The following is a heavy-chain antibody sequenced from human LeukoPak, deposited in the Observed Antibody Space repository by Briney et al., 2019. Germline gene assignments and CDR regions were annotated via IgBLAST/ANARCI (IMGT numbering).Heavy chain of an antibody. Sequence: GGALRLSCAASGFSFSDYNRNWVRQAPGRGREGVSYISSTRPTIYYAASVQGRFTISSADAKSSLYLQMNSLRVEATAVYYCAKAVTYGGSAFDLWGQGTTVIVSS. V-gene: IGHV3-48*01. CDR3: AKAVTYGGSAFDL. J-gene: IGHJ3*01. D-gene: IGHD4-17*01. CDR2: ISSTRPTI. CDR1: GFSFSDYN.